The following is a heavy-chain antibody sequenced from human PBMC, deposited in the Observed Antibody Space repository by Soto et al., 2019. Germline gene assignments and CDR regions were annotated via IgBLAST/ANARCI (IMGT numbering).Heavy chain of an antibody. V-gene: IGHV3-21*01. J-gene: IGHJ4*02. CDR2: ISSSSSYI. CDR1: GFTFSSYS. CDR3: ARDEAVAPGARIDY. Sequence: WSLRLSCAASGFTFSSYSMNWVRQAPGKGLEWVSSISSSSSYIYYADSVKGRFTISRDNAKNSLYLQMNSLRAEDTAVYYCARDEAVAPGARIDYWGQGTLVTVSS. D-gene: IGHD6-19*01.